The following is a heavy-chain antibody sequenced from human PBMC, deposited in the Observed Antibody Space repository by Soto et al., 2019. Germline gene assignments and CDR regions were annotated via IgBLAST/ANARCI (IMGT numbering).Heavy chain of an antibody. CDR1: GYACTTYG. V-gene: IGHV1-18*01. D-gene: IGHD3-10*01. Sequence: QVHLVQSGAEVKKPGASVKVSCKGSGYACTTYGITWVRQAPGQGLEWMGWISAHNGNTNYAQKLQGRVTVTRDTSTSTAYMELRSLRSDDTAVYYCARGRYGEYWGQGAMVTVSS. J-gene: IGHJ4*02. CDR3: ARGRYGEY. CDR2: ISAHNGNT.